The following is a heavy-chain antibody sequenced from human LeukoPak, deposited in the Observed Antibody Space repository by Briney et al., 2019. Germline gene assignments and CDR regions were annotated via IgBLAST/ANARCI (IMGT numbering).Heavy chain of an antibody. CDR3: AGIVDGGGYYGMDV. CDR1: GGSISSYY. CDR2: IYYSGST. D-gene: IGHD1-26*01. Sequence: SETLSLTCTVSGGSISSYYWSWIRQHPGKGLEWIGYIYYSGSTNYNPSLKSRVTISVDTSKNQFSLKLGSVTAADTGVYYCAGIVDGGGYYGMDVWGQGTTVTVSS. V-gene: IGHV4-59*08. J-gene: IGHJ6*02.